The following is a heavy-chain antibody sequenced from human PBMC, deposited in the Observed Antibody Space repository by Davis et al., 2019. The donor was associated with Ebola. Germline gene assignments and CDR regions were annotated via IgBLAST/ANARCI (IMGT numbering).Heavy chain of an antibody. CDR1: GGTFSSYT. J-gene: IGHJ4*02. CDR2: IIPILGIA. D-gene: IGHD3-16*01. V-gene: IGHV1-69*02. Sequence: SVKVSCKASGGTFSSYTISWVRQAPGQGLECMGRIIPILGIANYAQKFQGRVTITADKSTSTAYMELSSLRSEDTAVYYCARVSWGLSKAFDNWGQGTLVTVSS. CDR3: ARVSWGLSKAFDN.